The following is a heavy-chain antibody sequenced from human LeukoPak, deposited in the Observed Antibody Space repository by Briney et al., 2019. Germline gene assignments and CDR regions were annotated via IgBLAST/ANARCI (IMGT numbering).Heavy chain of an antibody. D-gene: IGHD3-3*01. CDR1: GGSISSYY. J-gene: IGHJ4*02. CDR2: IYYSGST. CDR3: ARLNGGPGGNFWAIFY. V-gene: IGHV4-59*08. Sequence: PSETLSLTCTVSGGSISSYYWSWIRQPPGKGLEWIGYIYYSGSTNYNPSLKSRVTISVDTSKNQFSLKLSSVTAADTAVYYCARLNGGPGGNFWAIFYWGQGTLVTVSS.